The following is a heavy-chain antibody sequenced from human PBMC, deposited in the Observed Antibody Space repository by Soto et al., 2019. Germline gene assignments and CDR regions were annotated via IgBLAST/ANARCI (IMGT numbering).Heavy chain of an antibody. V-gene: IGHV3-9*01. Sequence: DVQLVESGGTLVQPGRSLRLSCAASGFSFDDHAMHWARQTPEKGLEWVAGISWNSGNADYADSVKGRFTISRDNGKNYLFLDMNGLRAEDTDLYYCVRAQLGDLCSGGHVDSWGQGTLVAGSS. CDR1: GFSFDDHA. J-gene: IGHJ4*02. CDR3: VRAQLGDLCSGGHVDS. CDR2: ISWNSGNA. D-gene: IGHD2-15*01.